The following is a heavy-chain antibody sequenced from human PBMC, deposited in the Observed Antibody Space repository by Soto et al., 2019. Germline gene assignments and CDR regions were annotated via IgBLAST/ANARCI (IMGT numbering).Heavy chain of an antibody. D-gene: IGHD3-22*01. J-gene: IGHJ4*02. CDR1: GGTFSGYA. Sequence: SVKVSCKASGGTFSGYAISWVRQAPGQGLEWMGGIIPIFGTADYAQKFQGRVTITADESTSTGNMELSSLRSEDTAVYYCASHYDSSGYYCRGLDYWGQGTPVTVSS. V-gene: IGHV1-69*13. CDR2: IIPIFGTA. CDR3: ASHYDSSGYYCRGLDY.